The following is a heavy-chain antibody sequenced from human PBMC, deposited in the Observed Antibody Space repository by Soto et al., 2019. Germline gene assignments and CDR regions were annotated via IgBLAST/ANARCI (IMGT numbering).Heavy chain of an antibody. J-gene: IGHJ4*02. Sequence: QVQLVESGGGVVQPGRSLRLSCAASGFTFSGHGMHWVRQAPGKGLEWVAVVWHDGSKEYYADSVKGRFTLSRDNSKNTLYLQANSLRAVDKPVYSCGRATGGDYGGNSGYFDYWGQGTLVTVSS. CDR1: GFTFSGHG. CDR2: VWHDGSKE. V-gene: IGHV3-33*01. D-gene: IGHD4-17*01. CDR3: GRATGGDYGGNSGYFDY.